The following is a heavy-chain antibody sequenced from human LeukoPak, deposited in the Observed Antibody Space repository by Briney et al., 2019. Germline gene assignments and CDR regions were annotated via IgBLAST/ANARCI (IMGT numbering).Heavy chain of an antibody. Sequence: PGGSLRLSCAGSGFSISNYWMSWVRQAPVKVLEWVANIKQAESERFYVDSVKDRFIISRENAENSVYLQMNSLRDEDTAVYYCARGRLNYGRGMDVWGQGTTVIVSS. J-gene: IGHJ6*02. V-gene: IGHV3-7*01. D-gene: IGHD3-10*01. CDR1: GFSISNYW. CDR2: IKQAESER. CDR3: ARGRLNYGRGMDV.